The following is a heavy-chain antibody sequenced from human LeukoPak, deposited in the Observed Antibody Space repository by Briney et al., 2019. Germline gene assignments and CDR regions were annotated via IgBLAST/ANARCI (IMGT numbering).Heavy chain of an antibody. CDR2: IYTSGTT. CDR3: ARGFEYQLLPPYFYYMEV. J-gene: IGHJ6*03. CDR1: GGSISSYY. V-gene: IGHV4-4*07. Sequence: SETLSLTCTVSGGSISSYYWSWIRQPAGKGLEWIGRIYTSGTTNYNPSLKSRITISVDKSKNQFSLNLTSVTAADTAVYYGARGFEYQLLPPYFYYMEVWGKGTTVTVSS. D-gene: IGHD2-2*01.